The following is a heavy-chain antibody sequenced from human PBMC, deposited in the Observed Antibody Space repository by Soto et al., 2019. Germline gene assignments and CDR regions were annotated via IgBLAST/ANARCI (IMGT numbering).Heavy chain of an antibody. CDR3: ATYYYDSSGYYSDGY. V-gene: IGHV3-7*05. Sequence: EVQLVESGGGLVQPGGSLRLSCAASGFTFSSYWMSWVRQAPGKGLEWVANIKQDGSEKYYVDSVKGRFTISRDNAKNSMYLHMNSLRAEDTAVYYCATYYYDSSGYYSDGYWGQGTLVTVSS. D-gene: IGHD3-22*01. CDR1: GFTFSSYW. CDR2: IKQDGSEK. J-gene: IGHJ4*02.